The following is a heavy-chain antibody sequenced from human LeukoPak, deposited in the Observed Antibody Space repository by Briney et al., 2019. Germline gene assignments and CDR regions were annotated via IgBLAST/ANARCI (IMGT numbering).Heavy chain of an antibody. V-gene: IGHV4-39*07. Sequence: SETLSLTCTVSGGSISTDSYYWGWIRQPPGKGLEWIGSIYYSGSTHYNPSLKSRVTLSLDTSKNQFSLKLSSVTAADTAVYYCARTRRVERYYGDYPTRYYMDVWGKGTTVTISS. CDR2: IYYSGST. CDR3: ARTRRVERYYGDYPTRYYMDV. CDR1: GGSISTDSYY. J-gene: IGHJ6*03. D-gene: IGHD4-17*01.